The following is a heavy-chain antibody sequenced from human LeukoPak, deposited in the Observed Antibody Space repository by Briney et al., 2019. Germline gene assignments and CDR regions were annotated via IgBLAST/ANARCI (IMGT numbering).Heavy chain of an antibody. CDR2: IWYDGSNK. CDR3: ATDFAGSPAD. CDR1: GFTFRTYG. J-gene: IGHJ4*02. Sequence: GGSLRLSCAASGFTFRTYGMHWVRQAPGKGLEWVAVIWYDGSNKYYADSVKGRFTISRDNSKNTLYLQMNSLRAEDTAVYYRATDFAGSPADWGQGALVTVSS. V-gene: IGHV3-33*01. D-gene: IGHD3-10*01.